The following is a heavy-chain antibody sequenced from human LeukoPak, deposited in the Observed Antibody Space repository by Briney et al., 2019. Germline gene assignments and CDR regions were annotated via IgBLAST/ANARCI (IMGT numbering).Heavy chain of an antibody. CDR1: GFTFSTFA. J-gene: IGHJ4*02. CDR3: ATYRQVLLPFES. CDR2: IFPSGGEI. V-gene: IGHV3-23*01. D-gene: IGHD2-8*02. Sequence: GGSLRLSCEASGFTFSTFAMIWVRQPPGKGLEWVSSIFPSGGEIHYADSVRGRFTISRDNSKSTLSLQTNSLRAEDTAIYYCATYRQVLLPFESWGQGTLVTVSS.